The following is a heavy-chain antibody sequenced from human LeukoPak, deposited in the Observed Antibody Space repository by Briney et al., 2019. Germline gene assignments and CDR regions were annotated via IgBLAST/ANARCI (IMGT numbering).Heavy chain of an antibody. V-gene: IGHV3-21*01. CDR3: VRDTFSPDAFDI. D-gene: IGHD3-16*01. J-gene: IGHJ3*02. CDR2: ISTSSSYI. CDR1: GFTFSSYS. Sequence: GGSLRLSCAASGFTFSSYSMNWVRQAPGKGVEWVSSISTSSSYIYSADSVKGRFTISRDNAKNSLYLQMNSLRAEDTAVYYCVRDTFSPDAFDIWGQGTMVTVSS.